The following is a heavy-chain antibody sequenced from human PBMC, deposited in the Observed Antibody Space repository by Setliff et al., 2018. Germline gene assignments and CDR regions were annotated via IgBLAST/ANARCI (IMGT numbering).Heavy chain of an antibody. CDR1: GFSLNTRDMR. J-gene: IGHJ3*01. V-gene: IGHV2-70*04. CDR2: IDWDDDK. D-gene: IGHD3-10*01. Sequence: SGPTLVNPTQTPTLTCTFSGFSLNTRDMRVSWLRQPPGKALEWLARIDWDDDKFYTTSLKTRLTISKDTSKNQVVLTMTNMDPVDTGTYYCARAHYGSGSYGALQVWGQGTLVTVSS. CDR3: ARAHYGSGSYGALQV.